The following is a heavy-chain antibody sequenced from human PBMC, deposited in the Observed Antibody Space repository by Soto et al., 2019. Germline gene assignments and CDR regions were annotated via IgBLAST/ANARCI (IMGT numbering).Heavy chain of an antibody. V-gene: IGHV3-30*18. CDR1: GFTFSSYG. Sequence: QVQLVESGGGVVQPGRSLRLSCAASGFTFSSYGMHWVRQAPGKGLEWVAVISYDGSNKYYADSVKGRFTISRDNSKNTLYLKMNSLRAEATAVYYCAKDLRSSSSLAFGWFDPWGQGTLVTVSS. D-gene: IGHD6-13*01. J-gene: IGHJ5*02. CDR2: ISYDGSNK. CDR3: AKDLRSSSSLAFGWFDP.